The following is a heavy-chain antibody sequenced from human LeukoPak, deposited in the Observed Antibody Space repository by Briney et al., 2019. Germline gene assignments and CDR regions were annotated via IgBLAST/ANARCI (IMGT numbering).Heavy chain of an antibody. D-gene: IGHD5-24*01. CDR3: ARVEGYYYYMDV. Sequence: GASVKVSCKASGGTFSSYAISWVRQAPGQGLEWMGRINPNSGGTNYAQKFQGRVTMTRDTSISTAYMELSRLRSDDTAVYYCARVEGYYYYMDVWGKGTTVTVSS. CDR1: GGTFSSYA. J-gene: IGHJ6*03. V-gene: IGHV1-2*06. CDR2: INPNSGGT.